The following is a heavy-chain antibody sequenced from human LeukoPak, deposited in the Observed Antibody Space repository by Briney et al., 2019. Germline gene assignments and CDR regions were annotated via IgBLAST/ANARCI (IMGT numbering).Heavy chain of an antibody. CDR2: ISGSGGST. CDR1: GFTFSSYV. V-gene: IGHV3-23*01. J-gene: IGHJ4*02. CDR3: AKDTQVVPAATPDY. Sequence: GGSLRLSCAASGFTFSSYVMSWVRQAPGKGLEWVAAISGSGGSTYYADSVKGRFTISRDNSKNTLYLQMNSLRAEDTAVYYCAKDTQVVPAATPDYWGQGTLVTVSS. D-gene: IGHD2-2*01.